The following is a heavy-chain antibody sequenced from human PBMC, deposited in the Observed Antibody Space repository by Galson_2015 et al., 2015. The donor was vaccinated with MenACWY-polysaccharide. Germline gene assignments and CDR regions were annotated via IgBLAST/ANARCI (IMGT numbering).Heavy chain of an antibody. J-gene: IGHJ4*02. CDR2: INPNSGGT. V-gene: IGHV1-2*02. CDR1: GYTFTGYY. D-gene: IGHD3-22*01. CDR3: ARDLRRYDSSGYYYVRFDY. Sequence: SVKVSCKASGYTFTGYYMHWVRQAPGQGLEWMGWINPNSGGTNYAQKFQGRVTMTRDTSISTAYVELSRLRSDDTAVYYCARDLRRYDSSGYYYVRFDYWGQGTLVTVSS.